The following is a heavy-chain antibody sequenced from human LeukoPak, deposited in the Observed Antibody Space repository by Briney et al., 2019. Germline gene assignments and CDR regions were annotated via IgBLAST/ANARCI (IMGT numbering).Heavy chain of an antibody. V-gene: IGHV3-48*02. J-gene: IGHJ3*02. CDR1: GFTFSSYS. D-gene: IGHD6-13*01. CDR3: ARDPRRFGSWGAFDI. CDR2: ISSSSSTI. Sequence: QPGGSLRLSCAASGFTFSSYSMNWVRQAPGKGLEWVSYISSSSSTIYYADSVKGRFTISRDNAKNSLYLQMNSLRDEDTAVYYCARDPRRFGSWGAFDIWGQGTMVTVSS.